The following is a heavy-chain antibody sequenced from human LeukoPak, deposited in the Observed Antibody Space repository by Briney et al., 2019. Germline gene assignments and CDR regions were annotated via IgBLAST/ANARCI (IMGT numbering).Heavy chain of an antibody. Sequence: APVKVSCKASGYTFTGYYMHWVRQAPGQGLEWMGWINPNSGGTNYAQKFQGRVTMTRDTSISTAYMELSRLRSDDTAVYYCASELNDYGDYGGYWGQGTLVTVSS. J-gene: IGHJ4*02. D-gene: IGHD4-17*01. CDR2: INPNSGGT. CDR3: ASELNDYGDYGGY. V-gene: IGHV1-2*02. CDR1: GYTFTGYY.